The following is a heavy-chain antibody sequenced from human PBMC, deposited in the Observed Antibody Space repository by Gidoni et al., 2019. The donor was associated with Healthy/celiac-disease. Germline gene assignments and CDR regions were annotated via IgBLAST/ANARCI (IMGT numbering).Heavy chain of an antibody. J-gene: IGHJ6*02. D-gene: IGHD2-15*01. Sequence: QITLKESGPTLVKPTQTLTLTCTFSGFSHSTSGVGVGWIRQPPGKALEWLALIYWDDDKRYSPSLKSRLTITKDTSKNQVVLTMTNMDPVDTATYYCAHIPIVVVVAASTYYYYYGMDVWGQGTTVTVSS. CDR3: AHIPIVVVVAASTYYYYYGMDV. V-gene: IGHV2-5*02. CDR1: GFSHSTSGVG. CDR2: IYWDDDK.